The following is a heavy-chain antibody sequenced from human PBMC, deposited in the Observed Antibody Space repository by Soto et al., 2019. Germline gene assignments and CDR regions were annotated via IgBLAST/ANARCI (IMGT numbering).Heavy chain of an antibody. CDR1: NYNFDSDG. J-gene: IGHJ6*02. CDR2: IYVSNGYT. V-gene: IGHV1-18*01. CDR3: ANRGNPIMDD. Sequence: ASVKVSCKTSNYNFDSDGITWVRQAPGQGLEWMGWIYVSNGYTNYAQKFEDRVTLTTDTSTRTVYMELRSLRSDDKAVYYCANRGNPIMDDWGQGTTVTVSS.